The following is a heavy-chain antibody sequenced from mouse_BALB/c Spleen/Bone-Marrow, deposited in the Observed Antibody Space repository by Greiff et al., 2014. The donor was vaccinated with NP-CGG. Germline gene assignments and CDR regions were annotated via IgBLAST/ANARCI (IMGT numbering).Heavy chain of an antibody. V-gene: IGHV3-1*02. CDR1: GYSITSGYS. D-gene: IGHD2-2*01. Sequence: EVMLVESGPDLVKPSQSLSLTCTVTGYSITSGYSCHWIRQFPGNKLEWMGCIHYSGTTNYNPSLKSRFSITRDTSKNQFFLQLNSVTTEDTATYYCARGYYGYDGAWFTYWGQGTLVTVSA. J-gene: IGHJ3*01. CDR2: IHYSGTT. CDR3: ARGYYGYDGAWFTY.